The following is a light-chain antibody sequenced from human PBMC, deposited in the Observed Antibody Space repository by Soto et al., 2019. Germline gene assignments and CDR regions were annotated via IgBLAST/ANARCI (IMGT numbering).Light chain of an antibody. CDR2: SNS. Sequence: QSVLPQPPSASGTPGQRVTISCSGSSSNIVINTVHWYQQLPGTTPKLLIYSNSQRPSGVPGRSSGYTAASSASLAISGHEAEDEADYYWAAWDDSLNGYVFGTGTKVTVL. CDR1: SSNIVINT. CDR3: AAWDDSLNGYV. J-gene: IGLJ1*01. V-gene: IGLV1-44*01.